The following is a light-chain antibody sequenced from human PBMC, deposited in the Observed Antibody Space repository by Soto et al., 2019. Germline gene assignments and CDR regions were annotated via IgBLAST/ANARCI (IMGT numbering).Light chain of an antibody. CDR2: DVS. V-gene: IGLV2-14*03. CDR3: SSYTTSNTRQIV. CDR1: SRDVGGYNY. J-gene: IGLJ1*01. Sequence: QSALTQPASVSGSPGQSINIPCTGTSRDVGGYNYVSWYQHHPGKAPKLIIYDVSNRPSGVSNPFSGSKSGNTASLTISGLQPEDEADYYCSSYTTSNTRQIVFGTGTKLTVL.